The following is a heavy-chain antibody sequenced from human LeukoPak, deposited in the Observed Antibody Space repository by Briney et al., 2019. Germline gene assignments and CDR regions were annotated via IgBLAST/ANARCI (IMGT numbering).Heavy chain of an antibody. CDR2: IIPIFGTA. J-gene: IGHJ4*02. Sequence: ASVKVSCKASGGTFSSYAISWVRQAPGQGLEWMGGIIPIFGTANCAQKFQGRVTITTDESTSTAYMELSSLRSEDTAVYYCARSPPDILTGYYNHYFDYWGQGTLVTVSS. D-gene: IGHD3-9*01. CDR1: GGTFSSYA. CDR3: ARSPPDILTGYYNHYFDY. V-gene: IGHV1-69*05.